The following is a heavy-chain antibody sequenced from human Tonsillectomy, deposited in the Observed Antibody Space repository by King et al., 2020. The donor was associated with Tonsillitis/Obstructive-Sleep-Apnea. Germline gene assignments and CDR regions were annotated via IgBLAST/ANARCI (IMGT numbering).Heavy chain of an antibody. J-gene: IGHJ4*02. D-gene: IGHD3-3*01. CDR2: INHSGSS. CDR1: GGSFSGYY. V-gene: IGHV4-34*01. CDR3: ARSTMFGVVITPLYFDY. Sequence: VQLQQWGAGLLKPSETLSLTCAVYGGSFSGYYWSRIRQPPGKGLEWIGEINHSGSSNYNPSLKSRVTISVDTSKNQFSLNLSSVTAADTAIYYCARSTMFGVVITPLYFDYWGQGTLVTVSS.